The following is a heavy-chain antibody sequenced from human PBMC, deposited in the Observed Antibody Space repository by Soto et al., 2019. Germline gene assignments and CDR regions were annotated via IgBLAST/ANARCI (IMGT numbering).Heavy chain of an antibody. V-gene: IGHV4-39*01. CDR2: IYYSGST. J-gene: IGHJ6*02. Sequence: SETLSLTCTVSGGSISSSSYYWGWIRQPPGKGLEWIGSIYYSGSTYYNPSLKSRVTISVDTSKNQFSLKLSSVTAADTAVYYCARTRSDGPNERNYYYYGMDVWGQGTTVTVSS. CDR3: ARTRSDGPNERNYYYYGMDV. CDR1: GGSISSSSYY. D-gene: IGHD1-1*01.